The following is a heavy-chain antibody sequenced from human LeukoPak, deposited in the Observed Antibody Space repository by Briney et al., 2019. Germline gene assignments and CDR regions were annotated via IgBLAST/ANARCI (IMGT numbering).Heavy chain of an antibody. D-gene: IGHD2-2*01. CDR1: GYTFTSYY. Sequence: ASVKVSCKASGYTFTSYYMHWVRQAPGQGLEWMGIINPSGGSTNYAQKFQGRVTMTRDTSTSTVYMELSSLRSEDTAVYYCAGGRTDIVVVPATLRNYYFDYWGQGTLVTVSS. V-gene: IGHV1-46*01. J-gene: IGHJ4*02. CDR3: AGGRTDIVVVPATLRNYYFDY. CDR2: INPSGGST.